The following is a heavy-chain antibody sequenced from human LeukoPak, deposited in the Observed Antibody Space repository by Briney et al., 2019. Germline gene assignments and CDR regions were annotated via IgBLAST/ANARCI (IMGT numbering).Heavy chain of an antibody. CDR1: GFTHRDYY. D-gene: IGHD3-10*01. V-gene: IGHV3-11*01. Sequence: GGPLRLSCAHSGFTHRDYYISRLPQAPGKGLEGASYISSSECNIYSAHSAKGRYTLSRDNFNKTLFLQMNALRAEDTAVYYFAIVRGVSRGNAIDISGEGTMLSLS. J-gene: IGHJ3*02. CDR2: ISSSECNI. CDR3: AIVRGVSRGNAIDI.